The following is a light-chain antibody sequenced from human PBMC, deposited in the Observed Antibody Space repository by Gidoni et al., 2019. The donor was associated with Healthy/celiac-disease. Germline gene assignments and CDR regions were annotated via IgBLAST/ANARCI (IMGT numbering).Light chain of an antibody. J-gene: IGKJ2*01. Sequence: ESVLTQSPATLSLSPGERATLSCRASQSVSSYLAWYQQKPGQAPSLLIYDASNRATGIPARFSGSGSGTDFTLTISSLEPEDFAVYYCQQRSNWMYTFGQGTKLEIK. CDR2: DAS. CDR1: QSVSSY. CDR3: QQRSNWMYT. V-gene: IGKV3-11*01.